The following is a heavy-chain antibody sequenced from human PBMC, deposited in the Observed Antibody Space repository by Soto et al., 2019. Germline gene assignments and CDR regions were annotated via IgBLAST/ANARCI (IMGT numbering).Heavy chain of an antibody. CDR3: ARDGYYGSGGSPPT. CDR1: GYTFTGYY. V-gene: IGHV1-2*02. Sequence: GASVKVSCKASGYTFTGYYMHWVRQAPGQGLEWMGWINPNSGGTNYAQKFQGRVTMTRDTSISTAYMELSRLRSDDTAVYCCARDGYYGSGGSPPTWGQGTLVTVSS. J-gene: IGHJ4*02. D-gene: IGHD3-10*01. CDR2: INPNSGGT.